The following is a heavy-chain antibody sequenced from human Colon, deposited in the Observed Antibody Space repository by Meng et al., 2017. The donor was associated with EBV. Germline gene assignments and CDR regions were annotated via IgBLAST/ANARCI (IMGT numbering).Heavy chain of an antibody. CDR2: IYYSGST. J-gene: IGHJ4*02. CDR1: GGSISSGGYY. Sequence: VQLQGPCPGLVKPSQTLSLTCTVSGGSISSGGYYWSWIRQHPGKGLEWIGYIYYSGSTYYNPSLKSRVTISIDTSKNQFSLKLSSVTAADTAVYYCARGPSRWLQFSFDYWGQGTLVTVSS. D-gene: IGHD5-24*01. V-gene: IGHV4-31*03. CDR3: ARGPSRWLQFSFDY.